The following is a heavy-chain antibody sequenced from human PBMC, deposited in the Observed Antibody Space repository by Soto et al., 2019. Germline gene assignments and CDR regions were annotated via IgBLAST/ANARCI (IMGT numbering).Heavy chain of an antibody. CDR2: TFYRSKWYY. J-gene: IGHJ6*02. V-gene: IGHV6-1*01. D-gene: IGHD1-26*01. CDR1: GASVSSNSAA. Sequence: QVQLQQSGLGLVKPSQTLSLTCAISGASVSSNSAAWSWISQSPSRGLAWLGRTFYRSKWYYDYAVSVKSRITISPATAKNQFSLLLSSVTTEDTAVYYCAGYGGSYGNSYSMDVWGQGTTVTVSS. CDR3: AGYGGSYGNSYSMDV.